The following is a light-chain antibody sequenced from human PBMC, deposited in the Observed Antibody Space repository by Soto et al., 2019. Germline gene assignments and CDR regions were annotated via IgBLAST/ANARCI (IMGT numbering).Light chain of an antibody. CDR1: QTISSW. J-gene: IGKJ1*01. Sequence: DIQMTQSPSTLSASVGDRVTITWRASQTISSWLAWYHQKPGKAPKLLIYDASTLESGVPSRFSGSGSGTQFTLTISRLQPDDSATYSCQQYNSYWTFGQGTNVDIK. V-gene: IGKV1-5*01. CDR3: QQYNSYWT. CDR2: DAS.